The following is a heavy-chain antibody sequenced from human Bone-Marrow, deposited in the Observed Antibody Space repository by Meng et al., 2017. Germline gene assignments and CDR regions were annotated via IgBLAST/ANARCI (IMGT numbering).Heavy chain of an antibody. CDR1: GYTLTELS. J-gene: IGHJ4*02. D-gene: IGHD6-13*01. CDR2: FDPEDGET. V-gene: IGHV1-24*01. CDR3: ARSLKVATWFPSSWYGYYFDY. Sequence: ASVKVSCKVSGYTLTELSMHWVRQAPGKGLEWMGGFDPEDGETIYAQKFQGRVTITTDESTSTAYMELSSLRSEDTAVYYCARSLKVATWFPSSWYGYYFDYWGQGTLVTVSS.